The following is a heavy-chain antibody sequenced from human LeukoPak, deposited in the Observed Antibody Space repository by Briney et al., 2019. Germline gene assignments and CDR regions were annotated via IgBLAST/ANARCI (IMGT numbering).Heavy chain of an antibody. Sequence: PGGSLRLLCVASGFTFSNYVMRCLREARGKGLECFSTNTGSDGRLYYADSVKGRFTISRDNSKNTLYLQVNSLRAEDTAVYYCAKWGDYDILTGYYVPDYWGQGTLVTVSS. CDR2: NTGSDGRL. V-gene: IGHV3-23*01. J-gene: IGHJ4*02. CDR1: GFTFSNYV. CDR3: AKWGDYDILTGYYVPDY. D-gene: IGHD3-9*01.